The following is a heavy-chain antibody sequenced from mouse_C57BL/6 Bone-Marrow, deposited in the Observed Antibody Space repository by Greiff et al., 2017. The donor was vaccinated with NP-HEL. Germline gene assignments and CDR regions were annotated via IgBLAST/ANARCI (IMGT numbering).Heavy chain of an antibody. J-gene: IGHJ3*01. CDR1: GFTFSDYY. V-gene: IGHV5-12*01. Sequence: EVKVVESGGGLVQPGGSLKLSCAASGFTFSDYYMYWVRQTPEKRLEWVAYISNGGGSTYYPDTVKGRFTISRDNAKNTLYLQMSRLKAEDTAMYYCARDWFAYWGQGTLVTVSA. CDR2: ISNGGGST. CDR3: ARDWFAY.